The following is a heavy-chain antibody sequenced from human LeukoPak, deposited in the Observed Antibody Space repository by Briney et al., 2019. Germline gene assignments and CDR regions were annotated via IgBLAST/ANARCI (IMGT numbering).Heavy chain of an antibody. J-gene: IGHJ4*02. CDR3: ARDPIVVVKNQPYYFDY. V-gene: IGHV1-69*04. D-gene: IGHD2-21*01. CDR2: IIPILGIA. CDR1: GGTFSSYT. Sequence: SVKVSCKASGGTFSSYTISWVRQAPGQGLEWMGRIIPILGIANYAQKFQGRVTITADKSTSTAYMELSSLRSEDTAVYYYARDPIVVVKNQPYYFDYWGQGTLVTVSS.